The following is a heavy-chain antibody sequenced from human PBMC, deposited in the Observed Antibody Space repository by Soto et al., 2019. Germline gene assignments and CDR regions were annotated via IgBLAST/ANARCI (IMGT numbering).Heavy chain of an antibody. D-gene: IGHD2-2*02. CDR1: GFTFSSYA. V-gene: IGHV3-23*01. CDR2: ISGSGGST. J-gene: IGHJ6*04. CDR3: AKDLVTDAIPGHYGMDV. Sequence: GGSLRLSCAASGFTFSSYAMSWVRQAPGKGLEWVSAISGSGGSTYYADSVKGRFTISRDNSKNTLYLQMNSLRAEDTAVYYCAKDLVTDAIPGHYGMDVWGAGTPLTVSS.